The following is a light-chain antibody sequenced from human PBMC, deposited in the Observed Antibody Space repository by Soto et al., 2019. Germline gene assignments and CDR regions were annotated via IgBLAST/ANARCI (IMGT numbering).Light chain of an antibody. CDR3: QQYGSSWMYT. CDR2: GAS. J-gene: IGKJ2*01. V-gene: IGKV3-20*01. CDR1: QSVSSSY. Sequence: EIVLTQSPGTLSLSPGERATLSCRASQSVSSSYLVWYQQKPGQAPRLLIYGASSRATGIPDRFSGSGSGTDFTLTISRLEPEEFAVYYCQQYGSSWMYTFGPGTKLEIK.